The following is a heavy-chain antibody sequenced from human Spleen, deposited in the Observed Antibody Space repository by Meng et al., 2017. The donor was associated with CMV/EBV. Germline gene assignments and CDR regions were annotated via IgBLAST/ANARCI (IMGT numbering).Heavy chain of an antibody. D-gene: IGHD6-6*01. CDR3: ARAGDIAARPLDY. Sequence: ASVKVSCKASGYSLSSYGISWVRQAPGQGLEWMGWISGYNGNTNYAQKVQGRVTMTTDTSTSTAYMELRSLRLDDTAVYYCARAGDIAARPLDYWGQGTLVTVSS. J-gene: IGHJ4*02. CDR1: GYSLSSYG. V-gene: IGHV1-18*01. CDR2: ISGYNGNT.